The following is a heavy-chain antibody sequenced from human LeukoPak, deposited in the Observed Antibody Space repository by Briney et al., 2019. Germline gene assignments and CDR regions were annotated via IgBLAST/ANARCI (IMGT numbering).Heavy chain of an antibody. Sequence: ASVKVSCKASGYTFTGYYMHWVRQAPGQGLEWMGWINPNSGGTNYAQKFQGRVTMTRDTSISTAYMELSRLRSDDTAVYYCAKDLGYYYDSSGVRDYWGQGTLVTVSS. D-gene: IGHD3-22*01. V-gene: IGHV1-2*02. CDR3: AKDLGYYYDSSGVRDY. CDR1: GYTFTGYY. CDR2: INPNSGGT. J-gene: IGHJ4*02.